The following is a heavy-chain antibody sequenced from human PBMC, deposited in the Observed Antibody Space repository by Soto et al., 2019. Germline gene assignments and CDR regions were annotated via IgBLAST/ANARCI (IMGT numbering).Heavy chain of an antibody. CDR1: GGSISSGGYS. D-gene: IGHD3-10*01. CDR2: IYHSGST. CDR3: AREMADYYGSGSFSNWFDP. V-gene: IGHV4-30-2*01. J-gene: IGHJ5*02. Sequence: SETLSLTCAVSGGSISSGGYSWSWIRQPPGKGLEWIGYIYHSGSTYYNPSLKSRVTISVDRSKNQFSLKLSSVTAADTAVYYCAREMADYYGSGSFSNWFDPWGQGTLVTVSS.